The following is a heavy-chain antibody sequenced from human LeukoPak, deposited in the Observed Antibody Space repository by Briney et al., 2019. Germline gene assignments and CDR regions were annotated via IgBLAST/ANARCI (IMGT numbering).Heavy chain of an antibody. V-gene: IGHV3-30*02. Sequence: GGSLRLSCAASGFTFSSYGMHWVRQAPGKGLEWVAFIRYDGSNKYYADSVKGRFTISRDNAKNTLYLQMNSLSAEDTAVYYCAREVSGSSYFDYWGQGTQVTVSS. J-gene: IGHJ4*02. CDR1: GFTFSSYG. CDR2: IRYDGSNK. D-gene: IGHD1-26*01. CDR3: AREVSGSSYFDY.